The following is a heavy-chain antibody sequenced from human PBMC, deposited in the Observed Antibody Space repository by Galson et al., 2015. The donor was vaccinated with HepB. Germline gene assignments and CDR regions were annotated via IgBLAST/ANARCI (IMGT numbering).Heavy chain of an antibody. Sequence: SVKVSCKASGYTFTSYAMNWVRQAPGQGLEWMGWINTNTGNPTYAQGFTGRFVFSLDTSVSTAYLQISSLKAEDTAVYYCAREELLWFGEIEGNNNWFDPWGQGTLVTVSS. V-gene: IGHV7-4-1*02. CDR3: AREELLWFGEIEGNNNWFDP. CDR1: GYTFTSYA. D-gene: IGHD3-10*01. CDR2: INTNTGNP. J-gene: IGHJ5*02.